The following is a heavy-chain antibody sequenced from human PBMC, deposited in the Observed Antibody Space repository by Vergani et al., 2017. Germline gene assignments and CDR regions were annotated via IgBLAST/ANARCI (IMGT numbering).Heavy chain of an antibody. CDR3: ASDSATYYDFWSGYYKGRADYYYMDV. D-gene: IGHD3-3*01. J-gene: IGHJ6*03. V-gene: IGHV3-33*01. CDR2: IWYDGSNK. CDR1: GFTFSSYG. Sequence: QVQLVESGGGVVQPGRSLRLSCAASGFTFSSYGMHWVRQAPGKGLEWVAVIWYDGSNKYYADSVKGRFTISRDNSQNTLYLQMNSLRAEDTAVYYCASDSATYYDFWSGYYKGRADYYYMDVGGKGTTVTVSS.